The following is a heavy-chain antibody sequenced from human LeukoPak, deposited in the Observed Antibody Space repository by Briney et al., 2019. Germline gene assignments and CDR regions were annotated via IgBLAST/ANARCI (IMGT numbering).Heavy chain of an antibody. CDR3: VKDRSIAVAANPFDY. J-gene: IGHJ4*02. V-gene: IGHV3-23*01. CDR1: GFTFSSYA. CDR2: ISGSGGST. D-gene: IGHD6-19*01. Sequence: GGSLRLSCAASGFTFSSYAMSWVRQAPGKGLEWVSAISGSGGSTYYADSVKGRFTISRDNSKNTLYLQMNSLRAEDTAVYYCVKDRSIAVAANPFDYWGQGTLVTVSS.